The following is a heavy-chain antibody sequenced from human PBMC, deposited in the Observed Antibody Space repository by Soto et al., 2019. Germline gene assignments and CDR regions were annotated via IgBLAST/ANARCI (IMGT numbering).Heavy chain of an antibody. CDR2: IYYSGST. Sequence: SETLSLTCTVSGGSISSSSYYWGWIRQPPGKGLEWIGSIYYSGSTCYNPSLKSRVTISVDTSKNQFSLKLSSVTAADTAVYYCARGIAVAGNGMYHYYGMDVWGQGTTVTVSS. CDR3: ARGIAVAGNGMYHYYGMDV. V-gene: IGHV4-39*01. J-gene: IGHJ6*02. D-gene: IGHD6-19*01. CDR1: GGSISSSSYY.